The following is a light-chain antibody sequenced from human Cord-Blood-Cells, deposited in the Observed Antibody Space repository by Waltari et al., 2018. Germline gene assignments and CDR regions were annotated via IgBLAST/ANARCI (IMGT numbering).Light chain of an antibody. CDR2: GAS. V-gene: IGKV3-20*01. Sequence: ELVLTHTPGTLSFSPGERATLSCRASKSVSSSYLAWYQQKPGQAPRLLIYGASSRATGIPDRFSGSGSGTDFTLTISRLEPEDFAVYYCQQYGSSPYTFGQGTKLEIK. CDR3: QQYGSSPYT. CDR1: KSVSSSY. J-gene: IGKJ2*01.